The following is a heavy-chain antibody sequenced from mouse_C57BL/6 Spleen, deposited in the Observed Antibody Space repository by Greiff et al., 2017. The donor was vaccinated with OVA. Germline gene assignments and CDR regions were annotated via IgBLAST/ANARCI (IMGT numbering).Heavy chain of an antibody. J-gene: IGHJ3*01. Sequence: VQVVESGPGLVAPSQSLSITCTVSGFSLTSYGVSWVRQPPGKGLEWMGVIWGDGSTNYHSALISRLGNSKDNSYSQVCFKLNRLQTDDTAAYYCAKHDGFAYWGQGTLVTVSA. CDR3: AKHDGFAY. CDR1: GFSLTSYG. D-gene: IGHD2-12*01. CDR2: IWGDGST. V-gene: IGHV2-3*01.